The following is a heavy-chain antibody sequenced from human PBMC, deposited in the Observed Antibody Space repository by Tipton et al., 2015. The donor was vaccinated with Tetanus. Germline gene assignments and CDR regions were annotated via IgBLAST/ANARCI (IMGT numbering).Heavy chain of an antibody. CDR1: GGSFSGYY. J-gene: IGHJ4*02. Sequence: TLSLTCAVYGGSFSGYYWSWIRQHPGKGLEWIGYIYYSGSTYYNPSLKSRVTISVDTSKNQFSLKLSSVTAADTAVYYCARDQGYCSSTSCAHGGWRAFDYWGQGTLVTVSS. CDR3: ARDQGYCSSTSCAHGGWRAFDY. D-gene: IGHD2-2*01. CDR2: IYYSGST. V-gene: IGHV4-31*11.